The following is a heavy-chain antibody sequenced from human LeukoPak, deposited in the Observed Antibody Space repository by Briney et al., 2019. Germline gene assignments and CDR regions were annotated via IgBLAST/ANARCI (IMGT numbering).Heavy chain of an antibody. CDR2: IIPIFGTA. CDR3: ARDRVVGATTAFDY. Sequence: GASVKVSCKASGGTFNSYAISWVRQAPGQGLEWMGGIIPIFGTANYAQKFQGRVTITADESTSTAYMELSSLRSEDTAVYYCARDRVVGATTAFDYWGQGTLVTVSS. CDR1: GGTFNSYA. V-gene: IGHV1-69*13. J-gene: IGHJ4*02. D-gene: IGHD1-26*01.